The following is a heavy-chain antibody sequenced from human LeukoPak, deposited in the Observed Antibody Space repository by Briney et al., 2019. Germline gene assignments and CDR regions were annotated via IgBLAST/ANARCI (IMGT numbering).Heavy chain of an antibody. V-gene: IGHV3-48*03. D-gene: IGHD3-9*01. CDR1: GFTFSSYE. CDR2: ISSRGSTI. CDR3: ARNADYDILTGYYTNSHFDY. Sequence: GGSLRLSCAASGFTFSSYEMNWVRQAPGKGLEWLSHISSRGSTIFYADSMKGRFTISRDNAKNSLYLQMNSLRAEDTAVYFCARNADYDILTGYYTNSHFDYWGQGTLVTVSS. J-gene: IGHJ4*02.